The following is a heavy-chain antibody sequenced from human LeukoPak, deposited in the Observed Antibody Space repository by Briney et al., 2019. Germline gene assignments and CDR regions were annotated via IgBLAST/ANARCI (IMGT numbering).Heavy chain of an antibody. CDR2: ISGSGGST. Sequence: GGSLRLSCAASGFTFSSYGMSWVRQAPGKGLEWVSAISGSGGSTYYADSVKGRFTISRDNSRNTLYLQMNSLRVEETAVYYCAKSGALKATLNAFDIWGQGTMVTVS. CDR3: AKSGALKATLNAFDI. J-gene: IGHJ3*02. D-gene: IGHD5-12*01. V-gene: IGHV3-23*01. CDR1: GFTFSSYG.